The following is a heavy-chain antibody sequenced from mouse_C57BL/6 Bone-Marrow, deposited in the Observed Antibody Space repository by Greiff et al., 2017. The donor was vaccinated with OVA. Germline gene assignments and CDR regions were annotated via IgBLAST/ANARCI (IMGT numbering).Heavy chain of an antibody. CDR3: ARYREHAMDY. V-gene: IGHV7-3*01. J-gene: IGHJ4*01. Sequence: EVKLVESGGGLVQPGGSLSLSCAASGFTFTDYYMSWVRQPPGKALEWLGFIRNKANGYTTEYSASVKGRFTISRDNSQSILYLQMNALRAEDSATYYCARYREHAMDYWGQGTSVTVSS. CDR1: GFTFTDYY. CDR2: IRNKANGYTT.